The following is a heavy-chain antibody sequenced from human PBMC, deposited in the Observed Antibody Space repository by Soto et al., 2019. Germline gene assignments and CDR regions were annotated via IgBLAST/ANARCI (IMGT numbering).Heavy chain of an antibody. V-gene: IGHV3-33*01. CDR2: IWYDGSKK. J-gene: IGHJ6*02. D-gene: IGHD3-3*01. CDR3: ARDASYYSLWSGYYPSRNGMDV. CDR1: GFTFSSFG. Sequence: QVQVVESGGSVVQPGGSLRLSCAASGFTFSSFGMHWVRQAPGKGLEWVSLIWYDGSKKSYGDSVKGRFTISRDNSRNTVYLQMNSLRADDTAVYYCARDASYYSLWSGYYPSRNGMDVWGQGTTVTVSS.